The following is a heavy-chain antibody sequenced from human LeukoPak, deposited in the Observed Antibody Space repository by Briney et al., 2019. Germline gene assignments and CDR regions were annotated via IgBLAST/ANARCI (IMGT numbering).Heavy chain of an antibody. Sequence: GGSLRLSCAASGFTFSNYCMSWVRQAPGKGLEWVANIKQDGSEKYYVDSVKGRFTIPRDNAENSLYLQMNSLSAEDTAVYYCACAGWNARLLGYWGQGILVTVSS. CDR3: ACAGWNARLLGY. CDR2: IKQDGSEK. D-gene: IGHD3-3*01. V-gene: IGHV3-7*02. J-gene: IGHJ4*02. CDR1: GFTFSNYC.